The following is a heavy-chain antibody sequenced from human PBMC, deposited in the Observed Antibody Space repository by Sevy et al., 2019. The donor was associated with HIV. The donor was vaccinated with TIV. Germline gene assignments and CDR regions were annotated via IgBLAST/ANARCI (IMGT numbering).Heavy chain of an antibody. Sequence: ASVKVSCKASGYTFTSYGISWVRQAPGQGLEWMGWISAYNGNTNYAQKLQGRVTMTTDTSTSTAYMELRSLGSDDTAVYYCARAFYSISSGLSYYYYYGMDVWGQGTTVTVSS. CDR1: GYTFTSYG. J-gene: IGHJ6*02. V-gene: IGHV1-18*01. CDR2: ISAYNGNT. CDR3: ARAFYSISSGLSYYYYYGMDV. D-gene: IGHD6-19*01.